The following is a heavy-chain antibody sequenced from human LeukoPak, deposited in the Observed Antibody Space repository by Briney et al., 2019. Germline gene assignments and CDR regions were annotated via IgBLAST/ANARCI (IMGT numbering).Heavy chain of an antibody. CDR1: GFTFYDHG. D-gene: IGHD6-13*01. J-gene: IGHJ4*02. Sequence: GGSLRLSCAASGFTFYDHGVSWVRQAPGKGLEWVSGINWNGGRTGYADSVKGRLTISRDNAKNSLYLQMNSLRAEDTALYHCTRGNVAAATAILYFDYWGQGTLVTVSS. CDR2: INWNGGRT. CDR3: TRGNVAAATAILYFDY. V-gene: IGHV3-20*01.